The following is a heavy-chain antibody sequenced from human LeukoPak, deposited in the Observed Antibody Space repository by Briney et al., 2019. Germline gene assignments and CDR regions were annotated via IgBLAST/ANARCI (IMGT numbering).Heavy chain of an antibody. CDR2: ISFDGSIE. J-gene: IGHJ3*01. V-gene: IGHV3-30*18. CDR3: AKDSDIAVAGSDDALDV. Sequence: GGSLRLSCAASGFTFSDHYMDWVRQTPGKGLEWVALISFDGSIEYYVDSVKGRFTISRDNSKNTLFLQMNSLRPEDTAVYYCAKDSDIAVAGSDDALDVWGQGTMVTVSS. D-gene: IGHD6-19*01. CDR1: GFTFSDHY.